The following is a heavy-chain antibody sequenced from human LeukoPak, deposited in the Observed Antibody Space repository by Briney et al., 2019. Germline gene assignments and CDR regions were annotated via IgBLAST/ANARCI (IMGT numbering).Heavy chain of an antibody. CDR2: IYHSAST. D-gene: IGHD2-2*01. CDR3: ARDSSAGSMDV. CDR1: GGSISSSNW. Sequence: SETLSLTCAVSGGSISSSNWWSWVRQPPGKGLEWIGEIYHSASTNYNPSLKSRVTISVDTSKNQFSLKLSSVTAADTAVYYCARDSSAGSMDVWGQGTTVTVSS. J-gene: IGHJ6*02. V-gene: IGHV4-4*02.